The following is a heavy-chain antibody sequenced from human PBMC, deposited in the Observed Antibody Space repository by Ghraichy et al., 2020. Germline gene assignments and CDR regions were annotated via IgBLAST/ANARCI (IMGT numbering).Heavy chain of an antibody. Sequence: ASVKVSSEASGYTFTGYYMHWVRQAPGQGLEWMGWINPSSGDTNYAQKFQGRVTMTRDTSINTAYMELSSLTTDDTAIFFCARDPGSPNLFDPWGQGTLVTVSS. V-gene: IGHV1-2*02. CDR2: INPSSGDT. CDR3: ARDPGSPNLFDP. J-gene: IGHJ5*02. CDR1: GYTFTGYY. D-gene: IGHD3-10*01.